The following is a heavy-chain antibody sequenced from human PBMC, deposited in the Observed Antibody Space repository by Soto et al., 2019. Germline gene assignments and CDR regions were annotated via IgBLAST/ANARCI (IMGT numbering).Heavy chain of an antibody. Sequence: EGQLVQSGGGLVQPGGSLRLSCTASGFAFDDYYMDWVRQVPGKGLEWIGRTRDKPNNYAAEYVASVKGSFTISRDASKDSMYLQMNTVKTEDPAVYYCARDTGGSYDYWGQGALVIVSS. V-gene: IGHV3-72*01. D-gene: IGHD1-26*01. CDR2: TRDKPNNYAA. CDR3: ARDTGGSYDY. J-gene: IGHJ4*02. CDR1: GFAFDDYY.